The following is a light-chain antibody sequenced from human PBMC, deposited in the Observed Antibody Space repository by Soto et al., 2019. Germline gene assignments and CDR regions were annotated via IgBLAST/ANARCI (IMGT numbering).Light chain of an antibody. CDR1: SSDVGSYNL. CDR2: EVS. V-gene: IGLV2-14*02. J-gene: IGLJ1*01. Sequence: QSVLTQPASVSGSPGQSITISCTGTSSDVGSYNLVSWYQQHPGKAPKLMIYEVSKRPSGVSNRFSGSKSGNTASLTISGLQAEGEADYYCCSYTTSNTRQIVFGTGTKVTV. CDR3: CSYTTSNTRQIV.